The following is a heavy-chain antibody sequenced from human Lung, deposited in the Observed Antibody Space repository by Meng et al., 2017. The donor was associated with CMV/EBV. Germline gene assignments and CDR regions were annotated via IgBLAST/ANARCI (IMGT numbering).Heavy chain of an antibody. CDR1: GYTFTLYY. V-gene: IGHV1-2*02. CDR2: INPNTGGT. CDR3: ARERGLGFRGTNDAFDF. J-gene: IGHJ3*01. D-gene: IGHD1-14*01. Sequence: SXXVSXXASGYTFTLYYIHWVRQAPGQGLEWMGWINPNTGGTNSAQKFQGRVTMTGDTPISTAYMELSRLNSDDTALYYCARERGLGFRGTNDAFDFWGQGTXVTVAS.